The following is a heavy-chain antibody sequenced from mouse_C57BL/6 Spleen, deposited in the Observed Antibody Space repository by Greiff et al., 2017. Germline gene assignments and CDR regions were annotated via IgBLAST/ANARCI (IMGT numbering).Heavy chain of an antibody. J-gene: IGHJ3*01. CDR1: GFTFSSYG. D-gene: IGHD2-2*01. CDR2: ISSGGSYT. Sequence: EVMLVESGGDLVKPGGSLKLSCAASGFTFSSYGMSWVRQTPDKRLEWVATISSGGSYTYYPDSVKGRFTISRDNAKNTLYLQMSSLKSEDTAMYYCARHDRGYDAPRFAYWGQGTLVTVSA. V-gene: IGHV5-6*01. CDR3: ARHDRGYDAPRFAY.